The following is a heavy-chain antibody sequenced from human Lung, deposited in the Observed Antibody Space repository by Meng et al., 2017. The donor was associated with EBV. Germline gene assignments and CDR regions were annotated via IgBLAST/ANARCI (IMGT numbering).Heavy chain of an antibody. CDR3: ARGITMVRGVPGHWFDP. CDR2: IYHSGST. V-gene: IGHV4-30-2*01. Sequence: QRQRQGSGSGLVKPSQTLSLTCAVSGGSISSGGYSWSWIRQPPGKGLEWIGYIYHSGSTYYNPSLKSRVTISVDRSKNQFSLKLSSVTAADTAVYYCARGITMVRGVPGHWFDPWGQGTLVTVSS. J-gene: IGHJ5*02. D-gene: IGHD3-10*01. CDR1: GGSISSGGYS.